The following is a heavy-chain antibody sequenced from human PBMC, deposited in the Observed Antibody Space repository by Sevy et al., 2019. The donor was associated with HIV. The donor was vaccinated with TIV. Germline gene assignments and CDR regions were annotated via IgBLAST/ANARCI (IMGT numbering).Heavy chain of an antibody. V-gene: IGHV3-7*01. CDR3: VREGVGGYSYSLDC. J-gene: IGHJ4*02. CDR2: MKEDGSER. CDR1: GFTFSSYW. D-gene: IGHD5-18*01. Sequence: PGGSLRLSCAASGFTFSSYWMSWVRQAPGKGLEWVATMKEDGSERNYVDSVKGRFTISRDNAKNSLYLQMNSLRAEDTAVYYCVREGVGGYSYSLDCWGQGTLVTVSS.